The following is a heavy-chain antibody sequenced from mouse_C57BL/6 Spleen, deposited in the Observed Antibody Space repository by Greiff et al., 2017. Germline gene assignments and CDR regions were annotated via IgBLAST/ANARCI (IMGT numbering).Heavy chain of an antibody. J-gene: IGHJ4*01. D-gene: IGHD4-1*01. CDR3: ARGSWDGAMDY. CDR2: IDPSDSET. Sequence: QVQLLQPGAELVRPGSSVKLSCKASGYTFTSYWMHWVQQWPLQGLEWIGNIDPSDSETHYNQKFKDKSTMTVDKATSTAYMQLSSLRSEDSAVYYCARGSWDGAMDYWGQGTSVTVSS. V-gene: IGHV1-52*01. CDR1: GYTFTSYW.